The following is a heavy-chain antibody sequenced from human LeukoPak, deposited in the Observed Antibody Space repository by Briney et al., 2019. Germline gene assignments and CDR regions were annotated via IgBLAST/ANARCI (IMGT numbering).Heavy chain of an antibody. J-gene: IGHJ6*02. CDR2: INPSGGST. Sequence: ASVKVSCKASGYTFTSYYMHWVRQAPGQGLEWMGIINPSGGSTGYAQKFQGRVTMTRDTSTSTVYMELSSLRSEDTAVYYCARERLVGFIVVVPAAMLMDVWGQGTTVTVSS. V-gene: IGHV1-46*01. CDR1: GYTFTSYY. CDR3: ARERLVGFIVVVPAAMLMDV. D-gene: IGHD2-2*01.